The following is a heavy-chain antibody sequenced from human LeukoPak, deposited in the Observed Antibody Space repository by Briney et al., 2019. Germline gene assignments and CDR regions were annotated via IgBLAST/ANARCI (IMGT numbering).Heavy chain of an antibody. Sequence: PSETLSLTCAVYGGSFSGYYWSWIRQPPGKGLEWIGEINHSGSTNYNPSLKSRVTISVDTSKNQFSLKLSSVTAADTAVYYCARKRRTLRAYCGGDCYSNYYYYYMDVWGKGTTVTVSS. CDR3: ARKRRTLRAYCGGDCYSNYYYYYMDV. CDR1: GGSFSGYY. V-gene: IGHV4-34*01. D-gene: IGHD2-21*02. J-gene: IGHJ6*03. CDR2: INHSGST.